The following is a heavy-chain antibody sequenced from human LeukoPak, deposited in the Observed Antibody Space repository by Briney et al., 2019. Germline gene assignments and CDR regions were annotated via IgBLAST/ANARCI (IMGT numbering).Heavy chain of an antibody. D-gene: IGHD5-24*01. CDR2: IYHSGST. J-gene: IGHJ5*02. Sequence: SETLSLTCAVSGGSISSGGYSWSWIRQPPGKGLEWIGYIYHSGSTYYNPSLKSRVTISVDRSKNQFPLKLSSVTAADTAVYYCARDRDGNWFDPWGQGTLVTVSS. CDR3: ARDRDGNWFDP. CDR1: GGSISSGGYS. V-gene: IGHV4-30-2*01.